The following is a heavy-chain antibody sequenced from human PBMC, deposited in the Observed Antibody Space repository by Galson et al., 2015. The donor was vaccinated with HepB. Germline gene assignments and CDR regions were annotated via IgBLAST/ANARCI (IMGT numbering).Heavy chain of an antibody. J-gene: IGHJ6*02. CDR2: ISTSNGHT. V-gene: IGHV1-18*01. D-gene: IGHD3/OR15-3a*01. CDR3: VREVTRMIFGIFIPNGSGV. Sequence: SVKVSCKASGYVFTDYGIAWVRQAPGQGLEWMGWISTSNGHTNYAPKLQGRVTMTTDTATSTGYMEVVNLTSDDTAVYYCVREVTRMIFGIFIPNGSGVWGQGTTVTVSS. CDR1: GYVFTDYG.